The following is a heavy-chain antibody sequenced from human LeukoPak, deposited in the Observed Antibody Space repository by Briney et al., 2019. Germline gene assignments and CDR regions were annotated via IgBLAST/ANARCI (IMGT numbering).Heavy chain of an antibody. CDR1: GLTFSSYA. Sequence: GGSLRLSCAASGLTFSSYAMSWVRQAPGKGLEWVSAISGSGDAYYTDSVRGRFTISRDNSKNTLYLQMNSLRAEDTAVYSCAKDAVGPTAYYFDYWGQGTLVTVSS. CDR2: ISGSGDA. CDR3: AKDAVGPTAYYFDY. V-gene: IGHV3-23*01. J-gene: IGHJ4*02. D-gene: IGHD1-26*01.